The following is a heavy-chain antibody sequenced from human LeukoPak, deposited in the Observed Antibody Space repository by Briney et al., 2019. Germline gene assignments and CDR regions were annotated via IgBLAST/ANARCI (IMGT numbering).Heavy chain of an antibody. CDR3: ARVSVYYDTSTQSQGWFDP. Sequence: GASVKVSCKASGYTFSNYGFTWVRQAPGQGLEWMGWISVHNGNTIYAQKFQGRVTMTTDTSTSTAYVELTSLRSDDTAVYYCARVSVYYDTSTQSQGWFDPWGQGTLVTVSS. CDR2: ISVHNGNT. V-gene: IGHV1-18*01. D-gene: IGHD3-9*01. J-gene: IGHJ5*02. CDR1: GYTFSNYG.